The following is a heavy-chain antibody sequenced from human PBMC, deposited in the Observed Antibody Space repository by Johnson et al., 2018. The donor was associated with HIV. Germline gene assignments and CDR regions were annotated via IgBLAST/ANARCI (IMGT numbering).Heavy chain of an antibody. J-gene: IGHJ3*02. D-gene: IGHD6-13*01. V-gene: IGHV3-33*06. CDR2: IWYDGSNK. CDR3: VKGMDSSSWYAFDI. Sequence: QVQLVESGGGVVQPGRSLRLSCAASGFAFSNYGMHWVRQAPGKGLEWVALIWYDGSNKYYADSVKGRFTISRDNSKNTLYLQMNSLRAEDTAIYYCVKGMDSSSWYAFDIWGQGTMVTVSS. CDR1: GFAFSNYG.